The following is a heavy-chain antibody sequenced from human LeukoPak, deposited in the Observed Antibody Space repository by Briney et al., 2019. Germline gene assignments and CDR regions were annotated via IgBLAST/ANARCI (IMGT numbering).Heavy chain of an antibody. V-gene: IGHV3-64*01. Sequence: GGSLRLSCAASGFTFSSYAMHWVRQAPGKGLEYVSAISSNGGSTYYANSVKGRFTISRDNSKNTLYLQMGSLRAEDMAVYYCARDVWPTSGLEGAFDIWGQGTMVTVSS. CDR2: ISSNGGST. J-gene: IGHJ3*02. CDR1: GFTFSSYA. CDR3: ARDVWPTSGLEGAFDI. D-gene: IGHD3-16*01.